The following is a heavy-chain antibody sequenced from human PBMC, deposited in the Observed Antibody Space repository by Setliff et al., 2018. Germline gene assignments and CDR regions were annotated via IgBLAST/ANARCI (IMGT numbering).Heavy chain of an antibody. V-gene: IGHV1-24*01. Sequence: ASVKVSCKVSGYTLTELSMHWVRQAPGKGLEWMGGFDPEDGETIYAQKFQGRVTMTEDTSTDTAYMELSSLRSEDTALYYCAKDIGSSWYFGYYGMDVWGQGTTVTVSS. CDR2: FDPEDGET. J-gene: IGHJ6*02. CDR1: GYTLTELS. D-gene: IGHD6-13*01. CDR3: AKDIGSSWYFGYYGMDV.